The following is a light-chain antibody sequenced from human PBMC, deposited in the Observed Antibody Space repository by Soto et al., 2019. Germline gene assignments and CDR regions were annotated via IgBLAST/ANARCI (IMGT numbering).Light chain of an antibody. CDR2: EIS. J-gene: IGLJ3*02. CDR3: SSYTSNTTRV. V-gene: IGLV2-14*01. Sequence: QSVLTQPASVSGSPGQAITISCTGTSSDVGGYNFVSWYQQYPGKAPKLVIFEISDRPSGVSNRFSGSKSGNTASLTISGLQAEDEADYYCSSYTSNTTRVFGGGTKLTVL. CDR1: SSDVGGYNF.